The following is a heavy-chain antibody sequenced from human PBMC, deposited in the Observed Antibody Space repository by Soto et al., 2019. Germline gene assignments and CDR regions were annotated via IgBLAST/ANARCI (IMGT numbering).Heavy chain of an antibody. CDR1: GGTFSSYT. J-gene: IGHJ6*02. CDR3: ASPAPLYYYGSGSYRPIYYYGMDV. D-gene: IGHD3-10*01. Sequence: ASVKVACKASGGTFSSYTISWVRQAPGQGLEWMGRIIPILGIANYAQKFQGRVTITADKSTSTAYMELSSLRSEDTAVYYCASPAPLYYYGSGSYRPIYYYGMDVWGQGTTVTVSS. V-gene: IGHV1-69*02. CDR2: IIPILGIA.